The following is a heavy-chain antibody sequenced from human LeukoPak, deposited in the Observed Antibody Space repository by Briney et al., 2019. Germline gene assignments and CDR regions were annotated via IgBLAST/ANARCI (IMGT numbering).Heavy chain of an antibody. CDR2: IYYSGST. D-gene: IGHD1-14*01. Sequence: SETLSLTCTVSGGSISSYYWSWIRQPPGKGLEWIGYIYYSGSTNYNPSLKSRVTISVDTSKNQFSLKLSSVTAADTAVYYCARAEKYAFDIWGQGTMVTVSS. J-gene: IGHJ3*02. CDR1: GGSISSYY. V-gene: IGHV4-59*01. CDR3: ARAEKYAFDI.